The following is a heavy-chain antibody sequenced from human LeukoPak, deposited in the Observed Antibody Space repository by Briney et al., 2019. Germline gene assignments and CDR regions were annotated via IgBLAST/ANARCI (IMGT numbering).Heavy chain of an antibody. J-gene: IGHJ4*02. D-gene: IGHD2-2*01. V-gene: IGHV3-9*01. Sequence: GGSLRLSCAASGFTFDDYAMHWVRQVPGKGLEWVSGISWNSGSIGYADSVKGRFTISRDNAKNSLYLQMNSLRAEDTALYYCAKGPWGSSTNGIDYWGQGTLVTVSS. CDR2: ISWNSGSI. CDR3: AKGPWGSSTNGIDY. CDR1: GFTFDDYA.